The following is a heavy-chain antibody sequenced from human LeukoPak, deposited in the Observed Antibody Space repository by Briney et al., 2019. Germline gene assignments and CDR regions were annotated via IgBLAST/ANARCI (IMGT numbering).Heavy chain of an antibody. D-gene: IGHD6-6*01. Sequence: PGGSLRLSCAASGFTFDDYAMHWVRHAPGKGLEWVSGISWNSGSIGYADSVKGRFTISRDNAKNSLYLQMNSLRAEDTALYYCAKDDMRNTQYSSSSGLFDYWGQGTLVTVSS. CDR3: AKDDMRNTQYSSSSGLFDY. CDR1: GFTFDDYA. J-gene: IGHJ4*02. V-gene: IGHV3-9*01. CDR2: ISWNSGSI.